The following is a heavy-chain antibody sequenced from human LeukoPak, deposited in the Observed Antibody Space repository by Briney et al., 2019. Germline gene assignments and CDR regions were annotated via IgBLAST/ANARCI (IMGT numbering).Heavy chain of an antibody. CDR3: ARADYGDYSTFDY. CDR2: ISGSGGST. CDR1: GFTFSSYA. V-gene: IGHV3-23*01. D-gene: IGHD4-17*01. Sequence: GGSLRLSCAASGFTFSSYAMSWVRQAPGKGLEWVSAISGSGGSTYYADSVKGRFTISRDNAKNSLYLQMNSLRAEDTAVYYCARADYGDYSTFDYWGQGTLVTVSS. J-gene: IGHJ4*02.